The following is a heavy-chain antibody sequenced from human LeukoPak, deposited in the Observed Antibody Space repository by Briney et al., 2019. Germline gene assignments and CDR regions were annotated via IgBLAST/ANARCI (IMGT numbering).Heavy chain of an antibody. J-gene: IGHJ4*02. D-gene: IGHD3-10*01. Sequence: GASVKVSCKVSGYTLTGLSMHWVRQAPGKGLERMGGFDPEDGETIYAQKFQGRVTMTEDTSTDTAYMELSSLRSEDTAVYYCATGITMVRGVMFYWGQGTLVTVSS. CDR1: GYTLTGLS. V-gene: IGHV1-24*01. CDR2: FDPEDGET. CDR3: ATGITMVRGVMFY.